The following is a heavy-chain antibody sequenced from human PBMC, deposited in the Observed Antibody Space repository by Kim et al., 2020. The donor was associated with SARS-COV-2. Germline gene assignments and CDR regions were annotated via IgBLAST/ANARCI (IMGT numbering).Heavy chain of an antibody. J-gene: IGHJ6*02. CDR1: GGSISSYY. D-gene: IGHD3-22*01. Sequence: SETLSLTCTVSGGSISSYYWSWIRQPPGKGLEWIGYIYYSGSTNYNPSLKSRVTISVDTSKNQFSLKLSSVTAADTAVYYCARENGLGGYYYYGMDVWGQGTTVTVSS. V-gene: IGHV4-59*01. CDR3: ARENGLGGYYYYGMDV. CDR2: IYYSGST.